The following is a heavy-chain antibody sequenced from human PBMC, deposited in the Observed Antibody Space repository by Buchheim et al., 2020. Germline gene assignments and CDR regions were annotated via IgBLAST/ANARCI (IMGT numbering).Heavy chain of an antibody. CDR3: AKVQVIFGVSYYGMDV. CDR1: GFTFSSYG. V-gene: IGHV3-30*18. J-gene: IGHJ6*02. Sequence: QVQLVESGGGVVQPGRSLRLSCAASGFTFSSYGMHWVRQAPGKGLEWVAVISYDGSNKYYADSVKGRFTISRDNSKNTLYLQMNSLRAEDTAVYYCAKVQVIFGVSYYGMDVWGEGT. CDR2: ISYDGSNK. D-gene: IGHD3-3*01.